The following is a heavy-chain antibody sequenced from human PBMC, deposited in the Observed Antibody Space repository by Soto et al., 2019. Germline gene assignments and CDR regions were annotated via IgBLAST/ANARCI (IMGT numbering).Heavy chain of an antibody. CDR1: GGSISSGGYY. Sequence: QVQLQESGPGLVKPSQTLSLTCTVSGGSISSGGYYWSWIRQHPGKGLEWIGYIYYSGSTSYNPSLKSRVTISVVTSKHQFSLKLSSVTAADTAVYYCARDGGVGPDYWGQGTLVTVSS. CDR3: ARDGGVGPDY. CDR2: IYYSGST. J-gene: IGHJ4*02. V-gene: IGHV4-31*03. D-gene: IGHD3-16*01.